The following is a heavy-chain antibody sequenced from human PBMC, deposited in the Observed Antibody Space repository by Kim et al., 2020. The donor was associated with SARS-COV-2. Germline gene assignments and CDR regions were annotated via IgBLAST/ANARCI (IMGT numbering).Heavy chain of an antibody. V-gene: IGHV4-34*01. J-gene: IGHJ4*02. CDR3: ARGLVRGVGKF. Sequence: SETLSLTCAVSGGSFSGYYWSWIRQPPGKGLEWIGEINHSGSTNYNPSLKSRVTISVDTSKNQFSLKLSSVTAADTAVYYCARGLVRGVGKFWGQGTLVTVSS. CDR2: INHSGST. D-gene: IGHD3-10*01. CDR1: GGSFSGYY.